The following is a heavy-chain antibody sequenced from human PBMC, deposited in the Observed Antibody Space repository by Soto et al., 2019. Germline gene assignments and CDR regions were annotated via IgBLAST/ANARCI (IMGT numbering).Heavy chain of an antibody. CDR1: GFTFSSFS. D-gene: IGHD2-15*01. J-gene: IGHJ5*02. CDR3: ANSGAPGLVRWFDP. CDR2: ISGSGAST. V-gene: IGHV3-23*01. Sequence: GGSLRLSCAASGFTFSSFSMSWVRQAPGKGLEWVSAISGSGASTYYADSVKGRFAISRDNSKNTLYLQMSSLRAEDTAVYYCANSGAPGLVRWFDPWGQGTLVTVSS.